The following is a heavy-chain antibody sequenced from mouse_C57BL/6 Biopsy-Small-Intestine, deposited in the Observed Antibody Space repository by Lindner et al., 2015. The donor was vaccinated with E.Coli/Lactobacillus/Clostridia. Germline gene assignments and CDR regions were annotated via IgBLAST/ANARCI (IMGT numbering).Heavy chain of an antibody. CDR1: GYAFTNYL. V-gene: IGHV1-54*01. D-gene: IGHD1-3*01. J-gene: IGHJ4*01. CDR2: INPGSGGT. Sequence: VQLQESGAELVRPGTSVKVSCKASGYAFTNYLIEWVKQGPGQGLEWIGVINPGSGGTNYNEKFKGKATLTADKSSSTAYMQLSSLTSEDSAVYFCARDRSGGYYAMDYWGQGTSVTVSS. CDR3: ARDRSGGYYAMDY.